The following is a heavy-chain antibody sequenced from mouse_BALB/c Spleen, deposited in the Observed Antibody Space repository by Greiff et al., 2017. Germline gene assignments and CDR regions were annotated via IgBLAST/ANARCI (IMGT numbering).Heavy chain of an antibody. CDR3: ASKGIYGNYAWFAY. J-gene: IGHJ3*01. Sequence: EVQLQESGPGLVKPSQSLSLTCTVTGYSITSDYAWNWIRQFPGNKLEWMGYISYSGSTSYNPSLKSRISITRDTSKNQFFLQLNSVTTEDTATYYCASKGIYGNYAWFAYWGQGTLVTVSA. CDR1: GYSITSDYA. D-gene: IGHD2-1*01. V-gene: IGHV3-2*02. CDR2: ISYSGST.